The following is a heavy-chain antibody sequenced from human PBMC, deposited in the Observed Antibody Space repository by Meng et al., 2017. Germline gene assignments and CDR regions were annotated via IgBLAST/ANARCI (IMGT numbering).Heavy chain of an antibody. CDR1: GYTFTSYA. J-gene: IGHJ6*02. CDR2: ITPVFGKV. Sequence: SVMVSCKASGYTFTSYALHWVRQAPGQGLEWMGGITPVFGKVNHAQKFQGRVTIPADKSTNTVYMELSRLRSDDTAIYFCARDTPNNIVATIVGVGGDYYYAMDVWGQGTTVTVSS. CDR3: ARDTPNNIVATIVGVGGDYYYAMDV. D-gene: IGHD5-12*01. V-gene: IGHV1-69*06.